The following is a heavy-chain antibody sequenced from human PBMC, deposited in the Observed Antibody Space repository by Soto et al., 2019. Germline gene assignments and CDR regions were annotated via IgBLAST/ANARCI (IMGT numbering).Heavy chain of an antibody. Sequence: PSETLSLTCTVSGGSISSYYWSWIRQPPGKGLEWIGYIYYSGSTNYSPSLKSRVTISVDTPKNQFSLKLSSVTAADTAVYYCARLQDYGENFDYWGQGTLVTVSS. CDR3: ARLQDYGENFDY. V-gene: IGHV4-59*08. J-gene: IGHJ4*02. CDR2: IYYSGST. CDR1: GGSISSYY. D-gene: IGHD4-17*01.